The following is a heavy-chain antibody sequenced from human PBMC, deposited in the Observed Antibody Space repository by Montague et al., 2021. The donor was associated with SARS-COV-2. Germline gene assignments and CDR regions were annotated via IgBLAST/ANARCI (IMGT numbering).Heavy chain of an antibody. V-gene: IGHV4-59*01. J-gene: IGHJ4*02. D-gene: IGHD6-13*01. CDR2: IFHSGTT. CDR3: ARGPHSNTWYDPGEY. CDR1: GGSISNYY. Sequence: SETLSLTCTVSGGSISNYYWSWIRQTPGKGLEWIGFIFHSGTTNYNPSLKSRVTISTDTSKNHFSLRLTSVTTTDTAVYYCARGPHSNTWYDPGEYWGQGILVTVSP.